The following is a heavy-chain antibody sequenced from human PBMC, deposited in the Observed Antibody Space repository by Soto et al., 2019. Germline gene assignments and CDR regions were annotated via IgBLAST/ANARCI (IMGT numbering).Heavy chain of an antibody. V-gene: IGHV3-23*01. J-gene: IGHJ3*01. Sequence: EVQLLESGGGLVQPGGSLRLSCAASGFTFNNYAMNWVRQAPGRGLEWVSIISPNGDSTYYADSVKGRFTISRDNSQNTVFLQMNSLRAEDTAIYFCAKMRLTGYLRYAHHLWGQGTLVTVSS. CDR3: AKMRLTGYLRYAHHL. CDR2: ISPNGDST. CDR1: GFTFNNYA. D-gene: IGHD2-8*01.